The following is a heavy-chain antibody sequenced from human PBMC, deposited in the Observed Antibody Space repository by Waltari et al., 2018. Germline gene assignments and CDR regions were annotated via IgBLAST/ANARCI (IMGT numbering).Heavy chain of an antibody. CDR3: ARVNRVLTYFDNPAYYFDY. D-gene: IGHD3-9*01. J-gene: IGHJ4*02. CDR1: GGPISSGGYS. V-gene: IGHV4-30-2*01. CDR2: IYHSGST. Sequence: QLQLQESGSGLVKPSQTLSLTCAVSGGPISSGGYSWSWIRPPPGKGLEWIGYIYHSGSTYYNPSLKSRVTISVDRSKNQFSLKLSSVTAADTAVYYCARVNRVLTYFDNPAYYFDYWGQGTLVTVSS.